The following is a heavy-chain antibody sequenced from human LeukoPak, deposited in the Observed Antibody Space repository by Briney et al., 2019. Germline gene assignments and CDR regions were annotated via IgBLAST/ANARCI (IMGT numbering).Heavy chain of an antibody. J-gene: IGHJ4*02. CDR3: ARNRGWQQFDC. D-gene: IGHD5-24*01. CDR1: GFTFSDYW. CDR2: IKQDGSEK. V-gene: IGHV3-7*01. Sequence: GGSLRLSCAASGFTFSDYWVDWVRQAPGKGLEWVANIKQDGSEKNYLESVKGRFTISRDNAKNSLYLQMNNLRAEDTAVYYCARNRGWQQFDCWGQGTLVTVSP.